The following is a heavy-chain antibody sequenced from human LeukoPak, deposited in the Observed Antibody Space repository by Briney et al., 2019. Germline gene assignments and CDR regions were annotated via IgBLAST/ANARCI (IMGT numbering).Heavy chain of an antibody. CDR2: IRNKANIYTT. J-gene: IGHJ3*02. V-gene: IGHV3-72*01. Sequence: GGSLRLSCAASGFTFSDHYMDWVRQAPGKGLEWVGRIRNKANIYTTEYAASVKGRFTISRDDSKNSLYLQMNSLKTEDTAVYYCARVHCSGRGCFQRYDGFHIWGQGTVVTVSS. CDR1: GFTFSDHY. CDR3: ARVHCSGRGCFQRYDGFHI. D-gene: IGHD2-15*01.